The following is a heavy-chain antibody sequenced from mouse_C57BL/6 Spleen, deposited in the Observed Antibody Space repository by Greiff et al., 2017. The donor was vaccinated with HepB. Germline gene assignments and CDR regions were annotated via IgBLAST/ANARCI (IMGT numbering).Heavy chain of an antibody. J-gene: IGHJ4*01. CDR3: ASGRGYYAMDY. V-gene: IGHV1-76*01. CDR2: IYPGSGNT. Sequence: VQLQQSGAELVRPGASVKLSCKASGYTFTDYYINWVKQRPGQGLEWIARIYPGSGNTYYNEKFKGKATLTAEKSSSTAYMQLSSLTSEDSAVYFCASGRGYYAMDYWGQGTSVTVSS. CDR1: GYTFTDYY.